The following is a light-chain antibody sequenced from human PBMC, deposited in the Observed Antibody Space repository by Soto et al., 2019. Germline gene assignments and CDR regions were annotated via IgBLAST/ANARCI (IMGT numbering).Light chain of an antibody. V-gene: IGKV3-20*01. CDR3: EQYDKSIT. J-gene: IGKJ4*01. CDR1: QTVSSN. CDR2: GAS. Sequence: EIVMTQSPDALSVSPGEGATLSCRASQTVSSNLAWYQQKPGQAPRLLIYGASSRATGIPDRFSGSGSGTDFTLTINRLEPEDFAVYYCEQYDKSITFGGGTKVDIK.